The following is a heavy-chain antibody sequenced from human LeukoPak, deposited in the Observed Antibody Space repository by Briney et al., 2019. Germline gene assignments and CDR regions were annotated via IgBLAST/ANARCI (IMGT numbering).Heavy chain of an antibody. J-gene: IGHJ6*02. CDR1: GVSISGYY. CDR2: IHYSGRA. V-gene: IGHV4-59*01. D-gene: IGHD3-16*01. CDR3: ARFGVVYDIGV. Sequence: SETLSLTCTVSGVSISGYYWTWVRQPPGKGLEWIRHIHYSGRADYTPSLKSRITISVDTSKNQMSLKLTSVTAADTAIYYCARFGVVYDIGVRGQGTTVTVSS.